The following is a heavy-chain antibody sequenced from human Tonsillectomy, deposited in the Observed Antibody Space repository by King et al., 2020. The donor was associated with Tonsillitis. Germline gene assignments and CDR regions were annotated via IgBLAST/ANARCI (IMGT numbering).Heavy chain of an antibody. Sequence: VQLVESGGDLVQPGGSLRLSCAASGFTFSSYAMNWVRQAPGKGLEWVSGISDNGGSTYYADSVKGRFTISRDNSKNTLYMQMNSLRAEDTAVYYCAKPPRYSSGWSDWYFDLWGRGTLVTVSX. V-gene: IGHV3-23*04. J-gene: IGHJ2*01. D-gene: IGHD6-19*01. CDR3: AKPPRYSSGWSDWYFDL. CDR2: ISDNGGST. CDR1: GFTFSSYA.